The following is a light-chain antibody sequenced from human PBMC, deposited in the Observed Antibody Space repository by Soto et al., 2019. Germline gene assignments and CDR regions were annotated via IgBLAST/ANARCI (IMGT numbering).Light chain of an antibody. J-gene: IGKJ4*01. V-gene: IGKV3-15*01. CDR2: VAS. Sequence: DIVMTQSPATLSVSPGERATLSCRASQTVYSNLAWYQQKPGQAPRLLIYVASTRAAGIPARFSASGSGTEYTLTISSLQTDDYAVYICQHYSMLPLSFGGGTKAEIK. CDR1: QTVYSN. CDR3: QHYSMLPLS.